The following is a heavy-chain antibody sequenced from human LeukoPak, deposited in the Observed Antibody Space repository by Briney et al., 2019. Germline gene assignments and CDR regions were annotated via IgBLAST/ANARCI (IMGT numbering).Heavy chain of an antibody. V-gene: IGHV4-34*01. CDR2: INRSGST. J-gene: IGHJ4*02. CDR1: GGSFSGYY. Sequence: SETLSLTCAVYGGSFSGYYWSWIRQPPGKGLEWIGEINRSGSTNYNPSLKSRVTISVDTSKNQFSLKLSSVTAADTAVYYCARVGIAARHFDYWGQGTLVTVSS. CDR3: ARVGIAARHFDY. D-gene: IGHD6-6*01.